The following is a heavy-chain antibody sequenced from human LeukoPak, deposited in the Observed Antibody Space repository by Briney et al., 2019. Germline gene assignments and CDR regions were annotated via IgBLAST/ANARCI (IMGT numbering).Heavy chain of an antibody. J-gene: IGHJ6*03. CDR3: ARLGYCSSTSCPPSWYYYYYMDV. V-gene: IGHV1-8*01. Sequence: ASVKVSCKASGYTFTSYDINWVRQATGQGLEWMGWMSPNSGNTGYAQKFQGRVTMTRNTSISTAYMELSSLRSEDTAVYYCARLGYCSSTSCPPSWYYYYYMDVWGKGTTVTVSS. CDR1: GYTFTSYD. CDR2: MSPNSGNT. D-gene: IGHD2-2*01.